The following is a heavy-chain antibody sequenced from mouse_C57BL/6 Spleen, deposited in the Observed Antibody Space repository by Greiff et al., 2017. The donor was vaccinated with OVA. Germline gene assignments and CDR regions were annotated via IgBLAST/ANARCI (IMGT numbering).Heavy chain of an antibody. Sequence: QVQLKQPGAELVKPGASVKLSCKASGYTFTSYWMHWVKQRPGRGLEWIGRIDPNSGGTKYNEKFKSKATLTVDKPSSTAYMQLSSLTSEDSAVYYSARGVTTVVANAMDCWGQGTSVTVSS. CDR3: ARGVTTVVANAMDC. CDR2: IDPNSGGT. V-gene: IGHV1-72*01. J-gene: IGHJ4*01. CDR1: GYTFTSYW. D-gene: IGHD1-1*01.